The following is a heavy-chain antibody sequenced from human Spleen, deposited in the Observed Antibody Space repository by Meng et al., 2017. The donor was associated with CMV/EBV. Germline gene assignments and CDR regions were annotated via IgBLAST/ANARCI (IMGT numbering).Heavy chain of an antibody. CDR1: GFTFSSYW. D-gene: IGHD1-1*01. CDR2: IKQDGSEK. Sequence: GESLKISCAASGFTFSSYWMSWVRQAPGKGLEWAANIKQDGSEKYYVDSVKGRFTISRDNAKNSLYLQMNSLRAEDTAVYYCARWKPRVDYWGQGTLVTVSS. J-gene: IGHJ4*02. CDR3: ARWKPRVDY. V-gene: IGHV3-7*01.